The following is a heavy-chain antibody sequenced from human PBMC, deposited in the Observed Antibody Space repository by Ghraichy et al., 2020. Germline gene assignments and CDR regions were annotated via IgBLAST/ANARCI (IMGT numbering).Heavy chain of an antibody. V-gene: IGHV4-59*01. Sequence: SQTLSLTCTVSGGSISSYYWSWIRQPPGKGLEWIGYIYYSGSTNYNPSLKSRVTISVDTSKNQFSLKLSSVTAADMAVYYCARVAAGTDDYWGQGTLVTVSS. CDR3: ARVAAGTDDY. D-gene: IGHD6-19*01. CDR2: IYYSGST. CDR1: GGSISSYY. J-gene: IGHJ4*02.